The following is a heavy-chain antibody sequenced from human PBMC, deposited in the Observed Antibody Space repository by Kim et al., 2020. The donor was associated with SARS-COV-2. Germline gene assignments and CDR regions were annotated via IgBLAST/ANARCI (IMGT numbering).Heavy chain of an antibody. Sequence: GGSLRLSCAASGFTFSSYSMNWVRQAPGKGLEWVSSISSSSSYIYYADSVKGRFTISRDNAKNSLYLQMNSLRAEDTAVYYCASLFFVDIVATIVGEYIGMDVWGQGTTVTVSS. CDR2: ISSSSSYI. V-gene: IGHV3-21*01. CDR1: GFTFSSYS. CDR3: ASLFFVDIVATIVGEYIGMDV. D-gene: IGHD5-12*01. J-gene: IGHJ6*02.